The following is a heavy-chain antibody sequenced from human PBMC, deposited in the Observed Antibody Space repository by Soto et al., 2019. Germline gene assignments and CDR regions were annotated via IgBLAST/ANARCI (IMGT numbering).Heavy chain of an antibody. V-gene: IGHV3-21*01. J-gene: IGHJ3*02. D-gene: IGHD2-15*01. CDR1: GFTFSSYS. Sequence: EVQLVESGGGLVKPGGSLRLSCAASGFTFSSYSMNWVRQAPGKGLEWVSSISSSSSYIYYADSVKGRFTISRDNAKNSLYRQMNSLRAEDTAVYYCTRGYCSGGSCYPGSFDIWGQGTMVTVSS. CDR2: ISSSSSYI. CDR3: TRGYCSGGSCYPGSFDI.